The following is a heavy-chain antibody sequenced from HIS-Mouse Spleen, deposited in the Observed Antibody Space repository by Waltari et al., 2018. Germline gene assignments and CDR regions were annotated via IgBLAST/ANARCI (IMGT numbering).Heavy chain of an antibody. Sequence: QVQLVQSGAEVKKPGASVKVSCKASGYTFTSYDINWVRQATGQGLEWMGWMNPRSGKPGYAQKFQGRVTMTRNTSISTAYMELSSLRSEDTAVYYCARIGSHRRGYSYGYWFDPWGQGTLVTVSS. V-gene: IGHV1-8*01. J-gene: IGHJ5*02. CDR1: GYTFTSYD. CDR2: MNPRSGKP. CDR3: ARIGSHRRGYSYGYWFDP. D-gene: IGHD5-18*01.